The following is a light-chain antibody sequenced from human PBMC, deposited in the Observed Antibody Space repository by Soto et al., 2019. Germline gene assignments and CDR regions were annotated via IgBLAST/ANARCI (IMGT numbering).Light chain of an antibody. J-gene: IGKJ3*01. CDR1: QSISGR. CDR2: DAS. V-gene: IGKV1-5*01. Sequence: DIHLTQSPSTLSAFVGDRVTISCRARQSISGRLAWYQQKAGRAPNLLIYDASTLETGVPLRFSGSGSGTEFTLTISGLQPDDFATYYCQQYGSSQFTFGPGTKVNIK. CDR3: QQYGSSQFT.